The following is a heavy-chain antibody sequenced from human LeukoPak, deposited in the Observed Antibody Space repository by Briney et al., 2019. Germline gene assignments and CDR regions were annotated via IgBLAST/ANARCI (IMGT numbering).Heavy chain of an antibody. CDR2: INHSGST. V-gene: IGHV4-34*01. Sequence: TSETLSLTCAVYGGSFSGYYWSWIRQPPGKGLEWIGEINHSGSTNYNPSLKSRVTISVDTSKNQFSLKLSSVTAADTAVYYCARRRGITTFGVAHFDYWGQGTLVTVSS. J-gene: IGHJ4*02. CDR3: ARRRGITTFGVAHFDY. CDR1: GGSFSGYY. D-gene: IGHD3-3*01.